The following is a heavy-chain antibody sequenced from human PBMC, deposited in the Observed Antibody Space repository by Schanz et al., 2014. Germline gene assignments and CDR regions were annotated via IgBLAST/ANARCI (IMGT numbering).Heavy chain of an antibody. D-gene: IGHD1-26*01. CDR1: GYTFTTYY. CDR3: GRGFSRSYSDL. CDR2: INPSGGST. J-gene: IGHJ4*02. V-gene: IGHV1-46*03. Sequence: QVQLLQSGAEVKKPGASMKVSCKASGYTFTTYYMLWVRQAPGQGLEWMGIINPSGGSTRYGQKCQGRITVTTDTSTSTVYLELSSLRSDDTAVYYCGRGFSRSYSDLWGQGTLITVSS.